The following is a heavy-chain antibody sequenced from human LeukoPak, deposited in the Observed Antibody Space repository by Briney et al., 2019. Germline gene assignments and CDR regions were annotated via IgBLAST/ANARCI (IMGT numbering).Heavy chain of an antibody. J-gene: IGHJ5*02. Sequence: SETLSHTCTVSGGSINSYYWSWIRQPAGKGLEWIGRIYTSGSTNYNPSLKSRVTMSVDTSKNQFSLKLSSVTAADMAVYYCARARAAAAGRGKNWFDPWGQGTLVTVSS. CDR2: IYTSGST. CDR1: GGSINSYY. CDR3: ARARAAAAGRGKNWFDP. D-gene: IGHD6-13*01. V-gene: IGHV4-4*07.